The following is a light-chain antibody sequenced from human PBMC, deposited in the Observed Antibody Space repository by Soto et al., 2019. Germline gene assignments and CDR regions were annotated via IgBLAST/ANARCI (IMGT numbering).Light chain of an antibody. CDR3: SSYPKINGRACV. CDR1: SGDIGSYNR. Sequence: QSALTQPASVSGSPGQSITISCTGTSGDIGSYNRVSWYQQHPGKPPKLIIYEVTDRPSGVSNRFSGSKSGNTASLTISGRQAEDEAEYYCSSYPKINGRACVFGTGTKLTVL. CDR2: EVT. V-gene: IGLV2-14*01. J-gene: IGLJ1*01.